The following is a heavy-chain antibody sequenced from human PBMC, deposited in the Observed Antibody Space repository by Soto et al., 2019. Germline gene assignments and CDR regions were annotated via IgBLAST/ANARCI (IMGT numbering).Heavy chain of an antibody. CDR1: GLNFDDFA. V-gene: IGHV3-9*01. D-gene: IGHD3-3*01. CDR2: ITWNSRVL. Sequence: GGSLRLSCVGTGLNFDDFAMHWVRQAPGKGLEWVSGITWNSRVLAYADSVKGRFTISRDNARNSLYLQMDSLRDEDTALYYCAEGRYDFWSPYYFDSWGQGTLVTVSS. J-gene: IGHJ4*02. CDR3: AEGRYDFWSPYYFDS.